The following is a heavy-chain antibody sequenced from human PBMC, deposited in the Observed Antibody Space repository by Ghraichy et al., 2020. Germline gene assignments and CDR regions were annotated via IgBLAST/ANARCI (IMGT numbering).Heavy chain of an antibody. J-gene: IGHJ3*02. CDR3: ARDMRWELNDAFDI. CDR2: TYYRSKWYN. Sequence: LRLSCAISGDSVSSNSAAWNWIRQSPSRGLEWLGRTYYRSKWYNDYAVSVKSRITINPDTSKNQFSLQLNSVTPEDTALYYCARDMRWELNDAFDIWGQGTMVTVSS. V-gene: IGHV6-1*01. D-gene: IGHD1-26*01. CDR1: GDSVSSNSAA.